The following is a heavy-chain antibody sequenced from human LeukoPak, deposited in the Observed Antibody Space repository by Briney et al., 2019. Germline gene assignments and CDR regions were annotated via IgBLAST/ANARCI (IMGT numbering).Heavy chain of an antibody. D-gene: IGHD5-18*01. Sequence: ASVKVSGKASGYTYTSYDINWVRQATGQGLEWMGWINPNSGNTDYAQKFQGRVTITRDTSISTAYMELSSLRSEDTAVYYCARGVGHRGQEHSYVYYFDYWGQGPLVTVSS. V-gene: IGHV1-8*01. J-gene: IGHJ4*02. CDR1: GYTYTSYD. CDR2: INPNSGNT. CDR3: ARGVGHRGQEHSYVYYFDY.